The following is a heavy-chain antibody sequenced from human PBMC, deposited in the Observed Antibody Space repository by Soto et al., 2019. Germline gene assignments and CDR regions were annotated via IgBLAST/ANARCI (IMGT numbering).Heavy chain of an antibody. V-gene: IGHV4-39*01. CDR1: GGSVSNNTYY. Sequence: SETLSLTCTVSGGSVSNNTYYWGWIRQSPGKGLEWIGSIYHDETAYFNPSLKSRPTLSIDTSNNHFSLRLNSVTAADTAFYFCARQVYSSGWLYFFDTWGQGTLVTV. CDR2: IYHDETA. CDR3: ARQVYSSGWLYFFDT. D-gene: IGHD6-19*01. J-gene: IGHJ4*02.